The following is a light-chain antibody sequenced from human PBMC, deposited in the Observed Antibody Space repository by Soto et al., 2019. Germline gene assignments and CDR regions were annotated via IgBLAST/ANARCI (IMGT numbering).Light chain of an antibody. CDR3: QQSYSTPFT. CDR1: QSISSN. V-gene: IGKV1-39*01. Sequence: DIQMTQSPSSLPASVGDRVTITCRAGQSISSNLNWYQQRPGKAPELLIFAASSLQSGVPSRFSGSGSGTDFTLPISSLQPADFATYYCQQSYSTPFTFGPGTRVDLK. J-gene: IGKJ3*01. CDR2: AAS.